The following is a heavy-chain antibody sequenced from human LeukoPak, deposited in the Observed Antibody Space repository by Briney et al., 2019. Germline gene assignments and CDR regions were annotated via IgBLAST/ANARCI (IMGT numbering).Heavy chain of an antibody. Sequence: EASVKVSCKASGYTFTSYYMHWVRQAPGQGLEWMGIINPSGGSTSYAQKFQGRVTMTRDTSTSTVYMELSSLRSEDTAVYYCARDPGARIDFHYFDYWGQGTLVTVSS. CDR3: ARDPGARIDFHYFDY. J-gene: IGHJ4*02. CDR2: INPSGGST. V-gene: IGHV1-46*01. D-gene: IGHD3-9*01. CDR1: GYTFTSYY.